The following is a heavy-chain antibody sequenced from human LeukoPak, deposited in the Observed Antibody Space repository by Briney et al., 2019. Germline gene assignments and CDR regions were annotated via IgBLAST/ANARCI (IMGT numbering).Heavy chain of an antibody. D-gene: IGHD3-16*01. CDR3: ATTQPGGSYRDLTY. CDR2: ITGSGGNT. V-gene: IGHV3-23*01. Sequence: GGSLRLSCAASGYTFTTYAMSWVRQAPGKGLEWVSSITGSGGNTYYADSVEGRFTISGDNSKNTLYLHMNSLSAEDTAVYHCATTQPGGSYRDLTYWGQGALVTVSS. CDR1: GYTFTTYA. J-gene: IGHJ4*02.